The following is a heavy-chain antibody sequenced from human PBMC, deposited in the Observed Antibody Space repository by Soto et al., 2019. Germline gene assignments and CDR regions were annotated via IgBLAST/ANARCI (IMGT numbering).Heavy chain of an antibody. V-gene: IGHV4-34*01. CDR3: AREIAAAGGINWFDP. CDR2: INHSGST. D-gene: IGHD6-13*01. Sequence: SETLSLTCAVYGGSFSGYYWSWIRQPPGKGLEWIGEINHSGSTNYNPSLKSRVTISVDTSKNQFSLKLSSVTAADTAVYYCAREIAAAGGINWFDPWGQGTLVTV. CDR1: GGSFSGYY. J-gene: IGHJ5*02.